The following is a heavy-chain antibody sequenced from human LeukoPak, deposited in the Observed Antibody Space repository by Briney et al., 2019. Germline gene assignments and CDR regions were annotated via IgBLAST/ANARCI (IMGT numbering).Heavy chain of an antibody. CDR2: ISSSSSAI. D-gene: IGHD5-12*01. CDR1: GFTFSTYG. V-gene: IGHV3-48*01. Sequence: QSGGSLRLSCAASGFTFSTYGMNWVRQAPGKGVEWVSYISSSSSAIYYADSVKGRFTISRDNAKNSLYLQMNSPRAEDTAVYFCARDPCAGSGCTRPEGFDYWGQGTLVTVSS. CDR3: ARDPCAGSGCTRPEGFDY. J-gene: IGHJ4*02.